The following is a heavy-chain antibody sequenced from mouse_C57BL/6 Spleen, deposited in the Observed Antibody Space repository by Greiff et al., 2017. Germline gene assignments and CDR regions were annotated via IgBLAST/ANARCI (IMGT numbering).Heavy chain of an antibody. V-gene: IGHV1-53*01. CDR3: ARFTTVVAYYFDY. J-gene: IGHJ2*01. CDR1: GYTFTSYW. CDR2: INPSNGGT. Sequence: VQLQQPGTELVKPGASVKLSCKASGYTFTSYWMHWVKQRPGQGLEWIGNINPSNGGTNYNEKFKSKATLTVDKSSSTAYMQLSSLTSEDSAVYYGARFTTVVAYYFDYWGQGTTLTVSA. D-gene: IGHD1-1*01.